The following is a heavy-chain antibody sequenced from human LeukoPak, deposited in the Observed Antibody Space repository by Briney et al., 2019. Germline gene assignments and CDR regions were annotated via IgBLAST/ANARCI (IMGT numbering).Heavy chain of an antibody. Sequence: ASVKVSCKASGYTFTSYYMHWVRQAPGQGLEWMGIINPSGGSTSYAQKFQGRVTMTRDTSTSTVYMELSSLRSEDTAVYYCARETVTIFGVVIINFPYYGMDVWGQGTTVTVSS. D-gene: IGHD3-3*01. CDR3: ARETVTIFGVVIINFPYYGMDV. J-gene: IGHJ6*02. CDR2: INPSGGST. CDR1: GYTFTSYY. V-gene: IGHV1-46*01.